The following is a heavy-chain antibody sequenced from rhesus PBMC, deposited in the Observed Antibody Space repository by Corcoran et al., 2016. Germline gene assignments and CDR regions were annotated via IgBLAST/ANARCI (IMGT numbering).Heavy chain of an antibody. D-gene: IGHD2-27*01. V-gene: IGHV3S18*01. CDR1: GFSFSDYY. CDR3: ARDGILVVFTAHFDY. CDR2: ISYTGGST. Sequence: EVQLVESGGGLAKPGGSLRLSCAASGFSFSDYYMYWVRQAPGKGLEWVSGISYTGGSTYYADSVKGRFTISRENAKNTLDLQMYSLRAEGTAFYYCARDGILVVFTAHFDYWGQGVLVTVSS. J-gene: IGHJ4*01.